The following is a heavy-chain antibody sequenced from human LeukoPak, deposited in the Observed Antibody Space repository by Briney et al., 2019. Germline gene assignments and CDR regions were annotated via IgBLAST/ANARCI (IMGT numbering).Heavy chain of an antibody. V-gene: IGHV4-59*12. Sequence: PSETLSLTCAVYGGSFSGYYWSWIRQPPGKGLEWIGYIYYSGSTNYNPSLKSRVTISVDTSKNQFSLKLSSVTAADTAVYYCARLVGSSSYYFDNWGQGTLVTVSS. CDR3: ARLVGSSSYYFDN. D-gene: IGHD6-13*01. CDR2: IYYSGST. J-gene: IGHJ4*02. CDR1: GGSFSGYY.